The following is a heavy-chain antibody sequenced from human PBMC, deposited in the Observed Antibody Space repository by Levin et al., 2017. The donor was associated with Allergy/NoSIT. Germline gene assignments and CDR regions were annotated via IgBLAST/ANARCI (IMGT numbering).Heavy chain of an antibody. CDR3: ARDSPRVLGWFDP. CDR1: GFTFNDYA. D-gene: IGHD4/OR15-4a*01. J-gene: IGHJ5*02. CDR2: ISNDGTSK. Sequence: GGSLRLSCAGSGFTFNDYAMHWVRQAPGKGLEWVAVISNDGTSKQYADSVKGRFTISRANSKVYMDMNTLRPDDTAVYYCARDSPRVLGWFDPWGQGTLVTVSS. V-gene: IGHV3-30-3*01.